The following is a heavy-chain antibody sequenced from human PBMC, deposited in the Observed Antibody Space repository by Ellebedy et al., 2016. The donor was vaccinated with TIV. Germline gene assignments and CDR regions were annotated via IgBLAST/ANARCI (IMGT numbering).Heavy chain of an antibody. D-gene: IGHD1-26*01. Sequence: GESLKISXAASGFTFSSYAMTWVRQAPGKGLEWVSTISGGGGETYHADSVKGRFTISRDNSKNTLYLQMNSLRAGDTAVYFCAKREDPYTGSVDYWGQGTLVTVSS. J-gene: IGHJ4*02. CDR1: GFTFSSYA. V-gene: IGHV3-23*01. CDR3: AKREDPYTGSVDY. CDR2: ISGGGGET.